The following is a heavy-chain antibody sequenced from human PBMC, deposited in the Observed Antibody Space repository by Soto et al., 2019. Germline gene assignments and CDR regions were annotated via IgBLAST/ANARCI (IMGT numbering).Heavy chain of an antibody. CDR3: AKDPHGEGGAFDI. CDR1: GFTFSSYG. Sequence: QVQLVESGGGVVQPGRSLRLSCAASGFTFSSYGMHWVRQAPGKGLEWVAVISYDGSNKYYADSVKGRFTSSRDNSKNTRYLQMNSLRAEDTAVYYCAKDPHGEGGAFDIWGQGTMVTVSS. CDR2: ISYDGSNK. J-gene: IGHJ3*02. D-gene: IGHD3-16*01. V-gene: IGHV3-30*18.